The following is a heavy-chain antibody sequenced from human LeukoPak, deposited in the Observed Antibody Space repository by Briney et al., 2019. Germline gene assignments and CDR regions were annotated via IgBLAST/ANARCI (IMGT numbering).Heavy chain of an antibody. CDR3: ARDYRPRPFYYDSSGYYGQPLIAFDI. Sequence: VASVKVSCKASGGTFSSYAISWVRQAPGQGLEWMGGIIPIFGTANYAQKFQGRVTITADESTSTAYMELSSLRSEDTAVYYCARDYRPRPFYYDSSGYYGQPLIAFDIWGQGTMVTVSS. CDR1: GGTFSSYA. V-gene: IGHV1-69*13. D-gene: IGHD3-22*01. CDR2: IIPIFGTA. J-gene: IGHJ3*02.